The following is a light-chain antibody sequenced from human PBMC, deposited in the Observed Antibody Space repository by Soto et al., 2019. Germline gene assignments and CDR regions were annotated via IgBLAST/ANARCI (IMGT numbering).Light chain of an antibody. CDR2: EVS. J-gene: IGLJ2*01. V-gene: IGLV2-8*01. CDR1: SSDVGGYNY. Sequence: QSALTQPPSASGSPGQSVTIYCTGTSSDVGGYNYVSWYQQHPGKAPKLMIYEVSKRPSGVPDRFSGSKSGNTASLTVSGIQAEDEADYYCSSYAGSNNFEVFGGGTKLTVL. CDR3: SSYAGSNNFEV.